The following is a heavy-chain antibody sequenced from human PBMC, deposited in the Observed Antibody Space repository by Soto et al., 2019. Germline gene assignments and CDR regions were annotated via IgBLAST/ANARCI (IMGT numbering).Heavy chain of an antibody. V-gene: IGHV3-23*01. CDR3: AKDRHYGSGTYSDSSLDY. Sequence: EVQLLESGGGLVQPGGSLRLSCGGSGFTFNSYAMTWVRQAPGKGLEWVSAISGSGGTTYYANSVKGRFTISRDQSKHTLYLQMNSLRAEDTAIYYCAKDRHYGSGTYSDSSLDYWGQGTLVTVSS. D-gene: IGHD3-10*01. J-gene: IGHJ4*02. CDR2: ISGSGGTT. CDR1: GFTFNSYA.